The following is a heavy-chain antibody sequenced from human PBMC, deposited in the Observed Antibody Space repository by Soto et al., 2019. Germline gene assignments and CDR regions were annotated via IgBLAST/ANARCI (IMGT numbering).Heavy chain of an antibody. D-gene: IGHD2-8*01. J-gene: IGHJ4*02. CDR3: AKVGYAIPFDY. Sequence: PVGSLGLSCAASGFTFGSYAMSWVRQAPGKGLEWVSAISGSGGSTYYADSVKGRFTISRDNSKNTLYLQMNSLRAEDTALYYCAKVGYAIPFDYWGQGALVTVSS. CDR1: GFTFGSYA. V-gene: IGHV3-23*01. CDR2: ISGSGGST.